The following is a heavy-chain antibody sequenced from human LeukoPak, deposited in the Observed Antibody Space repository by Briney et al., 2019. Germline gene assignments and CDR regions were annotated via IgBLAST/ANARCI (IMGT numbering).Heavy chain of an antibody. Sequence: GGSLRLSCAASGVIISSYAMSWVRQAPGRGLEWVSAINGRGDNTYYADFVKGRFTISRDNSKSTVYLQMNSLRTADTAVYYCAKDRVSPGFNWFDPWGQGTLVTVSS. CDR2: INGRGDNT. D-gene: IGHD2/OR15-2a*01. V-gene: IGHV3-23*01. CDR3: AKDRVSPGFNWFDP. J-gene: IGHJ5*02. CDR1: GVIISSYA.